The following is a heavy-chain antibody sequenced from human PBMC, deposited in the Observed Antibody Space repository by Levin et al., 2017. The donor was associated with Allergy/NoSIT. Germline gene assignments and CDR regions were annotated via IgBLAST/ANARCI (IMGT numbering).Heavy chain of an antibody. CDR1: GFTFSSYA. V-gene: IGHV3-33*01. D-gene: IGHD6-13*01. Sequence: GGSLRLSCAASGFTFSSYAMHWVRQAPGKGLEWVALIWYDGSNKYYADSVKGRFTISRDNSKNTLYVQMNSLRVEDTAVYYCARDLGITDKDSSPITPSSGMDVWGQGTTVSVSS. CDR2: IWYDGSNK. J-gene: IGHJ6*02. CDR3: ARDLGITDKDSSPITPSSGMDV.